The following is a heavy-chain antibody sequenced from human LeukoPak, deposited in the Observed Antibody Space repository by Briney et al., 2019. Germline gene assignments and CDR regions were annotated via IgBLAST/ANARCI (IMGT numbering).Heavy chain of an antibody. CDR1: GFTFSSFA. J-gene: IGHJ3*02. CDR2: ISDNSGNT. V-gene: IGHV3-23*01. CDR3: ARGLFLSGYLDAFDI. Sequence: GGSLRLSCAASGFTFSSFAMSWVRQAPGQGLEWVSAISDNSGNTYYADSVKGRCTISRDNSKNTLYLQMNSLRVEDTAVYYCARGLFLSGYLDAFDIWGQGTVVTVSS. D-gene: IGHD3-22*01.